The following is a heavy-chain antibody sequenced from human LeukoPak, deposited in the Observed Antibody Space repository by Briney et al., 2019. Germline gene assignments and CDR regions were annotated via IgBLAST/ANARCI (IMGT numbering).Heavy chain of an antibody. CDR3: ARHVVAVGFDY. V-gene: IGHV3-21*01. CDR2: SSSSSSYI. J-gene: IGHJ4*02. D-gene: IGHD3-22*01. CDR1: GFTFSSYS. Sequence: GGSLRLSCAASGFTFSSYSMNWVRQAPGKGLEWVSSSSSSSSYIYYADSVKGRFTISRDNAKNSLYLQMNSLRVEDTAVYYCARHVVAVGFDYWGQGTLVTVSS.